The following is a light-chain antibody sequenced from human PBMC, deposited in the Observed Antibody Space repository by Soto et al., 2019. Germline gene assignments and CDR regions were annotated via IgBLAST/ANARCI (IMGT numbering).Light chain of an antibody. CDR2: NGS. CDR3: SSYTSSSTLV. CDR1: SSDVGGYDY. Sequence: QSVLTQPASVSGSPGXSITISCTGTSSDVGGYDYVSWYQQHPGKAPXLMIYNGSNRPSGVSXRFXGSXXXXTAXLXXXGLQAEDEADYYCSSYTSSSTLVSGTGTKLTVL. V-gene: IGLV2-14*01. J-gene: IGLJ1*01.